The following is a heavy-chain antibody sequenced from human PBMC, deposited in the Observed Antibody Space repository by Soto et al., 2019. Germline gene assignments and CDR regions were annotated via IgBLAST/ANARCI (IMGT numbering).Heavy chain of an antibody. CDR2: TYQSGSA. CDR1: GGSISSGGYS. V-gene: IGHV4-30-2*06. J-gene: IGHJ6*02. Sequence: LSLTCTVSGGSISSGGYSWTWIRQSPGKGLEWIGYTYQSGSAYYNPSLKSRVTISVDRSKNQFSLNLTSVTAADTAVYYCARDYYGMDVWGQGTTVTVSS. CDR3: ARDYYGMDV.